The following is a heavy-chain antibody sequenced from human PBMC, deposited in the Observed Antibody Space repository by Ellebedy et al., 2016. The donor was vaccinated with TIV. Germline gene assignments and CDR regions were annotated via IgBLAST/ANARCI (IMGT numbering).Heavy chain of an antibody. CDR3: AKAPIETCRGVICYPFDN. J-gene: IGHJ4*02. D-gene: IGHD2-15*01. CDR1: GFTIRSYA. Sequence: GESLKISCAASGFTIRSYAMSWVRQTLGKGLEWVSGISGSDGSIYYADSVKGRFTISRDNSKNTLYLQMNSLRAEDTAVYSCAKAPIETCRGVICYPFDNWGLGTLVTVSS. V-gene: IGHV3-23*01. CDR2: ISGSDGSI.